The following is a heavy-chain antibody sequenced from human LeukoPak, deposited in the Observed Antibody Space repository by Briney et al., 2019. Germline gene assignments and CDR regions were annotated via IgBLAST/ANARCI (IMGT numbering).Heavy chain of an antibody. CDR2: ISYSGST. D-gene: IGHD3-16*01. CDR1: GGSISSYY. V-gene: IGHV4-59*01. Sequence: SETLSLTCTVSGGSISSYYWSWIRQPPGKGLEWIGYISYSGSTKYNPSLKSRVTISVDTSKNQFSLKLTSVTAADTAVYYCTGDERRGTYGLWFDPWGQGTLVTVSS. CDR3: TGDERRGTYGLWFDP. J-gene: IGHJ5*02.